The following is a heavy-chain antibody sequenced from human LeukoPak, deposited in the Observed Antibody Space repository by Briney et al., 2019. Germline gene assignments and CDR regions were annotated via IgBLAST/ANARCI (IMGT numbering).Heavy chain of an antibody. D-gene: IGHD3-22*01. J-gene: IGHJ3*02. CDR1: GFTFSSYS. V-gene: IGHV3-21*01. CDR2: ISSSSSYI. Sequence: GGSLRLSCAASGFTFSSYSMNWVRQAPGKGLEWVSSISSSSSYIYYADSVKGQFTISRDNAKNSLYLQMNSLRAEDTAVYYCARDRGPGAVVIGAFDIWGQGTMVTVSS. CDR3: ARDRGPGAVVIGAFDI.